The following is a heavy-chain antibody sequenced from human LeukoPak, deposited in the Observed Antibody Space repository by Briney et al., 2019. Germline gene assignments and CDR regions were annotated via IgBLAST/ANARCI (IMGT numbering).Heavy chain of an antibody. CDR3: AKGGNSPFDY. J-gene: IGHJ4*02. Sequence: AGGSLRLSCAASGFTFDDYAMHWVRQAPGKGLEWVSGISWNSGSIGYADPVKGRFTISRDNAKNSLYLQMNSLRAEDTALYYCAKGGNSPFDYWGQGTLVTVSS. CDR1: GFTFDDYA. CDR2: ISWNSGSI. D-gene: IGHD3-16*01. V-gene: IGHV3-9*01.